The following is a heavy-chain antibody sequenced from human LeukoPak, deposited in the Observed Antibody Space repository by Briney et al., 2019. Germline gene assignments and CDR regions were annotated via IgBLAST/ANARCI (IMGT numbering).Heavy chain of an antibody. CDR1: GFTFSSYG. V-gene: IGHV3-23*01. CDR3: AKAGQYYYYYMDV. CDR2: ISGSGGRT. Sequence: GGSLRLSCAASGFTFSSYGMSWVRQAPGKGLEWVSAISGSGGRTYYADSVKGRVTISRDNSKNTLCLQMNSLRAEDTAVYYCAKAGQYYYYYMDVWGKGTTVTVSS. J-gene: IGHJ6*03.